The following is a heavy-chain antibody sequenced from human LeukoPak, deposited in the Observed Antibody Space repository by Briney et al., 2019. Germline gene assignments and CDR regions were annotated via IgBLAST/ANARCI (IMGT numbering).Heavy chain of an antibody. CDR1: GGTFSSYA. J-gene: IGHJ5*02. CDR3: ARDTRPFAGFDP. D-gene: IGHD3-3*02. CDR2: IIPIFGTA. V-gene: IGHV1-69*13. Sequence: ASVKVSCKASGGTFSSYAISWVRQAPGPGLEWMGGIIPIFGTANYAQKFQGRVTITADESTSTAYMELSSLRSEDTAVYYCARDTRPFAGFDPWGQGTLVTVSS.